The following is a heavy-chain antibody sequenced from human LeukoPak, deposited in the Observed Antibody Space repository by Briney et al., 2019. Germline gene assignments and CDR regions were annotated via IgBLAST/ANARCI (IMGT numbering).Heavy chain of an antibody. CDR2: INPNSGGT. Sequence: GASVKVSCKASGYTFTGYYMHWVRQAPGQPLEWLGWINPNSGGTNYAQKFQGRITMTRDTSISTAYMELSRLRSDDTAVYYCARDRITMVRGAPRLFDYWGQGTLVTVSS. J-gene: IGHJ4*02. CDR1: GYTFTGYY. V-gene: IGHV1-2*02. D-gene: IGHD3-10*01. CDR3: ARDRITMVRGAPRLFDY.